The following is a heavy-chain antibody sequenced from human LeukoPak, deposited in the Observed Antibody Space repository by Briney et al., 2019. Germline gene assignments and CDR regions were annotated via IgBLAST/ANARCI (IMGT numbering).Heavy chain of an antibody. D-gene: IGHD2-15*01. Sequence: ASVKVSCKASGYTFTGYYMHWVRQAPGQGLEWTGWINPNSGGTNYAQKFQGRVTMTRDTSISTAYMELSRLRSDDTAVYYCARDPIVVVVAGYYYYGMDVWGQGTTVTVSS. J-gene: IGHJ6*02. V-gene: IGHV1-2*02. CDR1: GYTFTGYY. CDR2: INPNSGGT. CDR3: ARDPIVVVVAGYYYYGMDV.